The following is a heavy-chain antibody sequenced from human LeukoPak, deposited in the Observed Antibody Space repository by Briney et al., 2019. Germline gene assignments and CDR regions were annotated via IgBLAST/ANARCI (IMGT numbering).Heavy chain of an antibody. CDR3: APNLEADYYYYYMDV. Sequence: ASVKVSCKASGYTFTGYHMHWVRQAPGQGLEWMGRINPNSGGTNYAQKFQGRVTMTRDTSISTAYMELSRLRSDDTAVYYCAPNLEADYYYYYMDVWGKGTTVTVSS. CDR2: INPNSGGT. J-gene: IGHJ6*03. CDR1: GYTFTGYH. V-gene: IGHV1-2*06. D-gene: IGHD1-1*01.